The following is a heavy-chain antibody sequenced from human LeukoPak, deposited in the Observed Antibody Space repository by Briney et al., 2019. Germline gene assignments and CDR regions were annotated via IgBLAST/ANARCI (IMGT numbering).Heavy chain of an antibody. CDR3: ARGVEPLAANTLAY. CDR2: LYSDGNT. Sequence: SGGSLRLSCAASGFTVITNDMTWVRQAPGKGLEWVSVLYSDGNTKYADSVQGRFTISRDNSKNTLYLEMNSLSPDDPAVYYCARGVEPLAANTLAYWGQGTLVTASS. V-gene: IGHV3-53*01. J-gene: IGHJ4*02. D-gene: IGHD1-14*01. CDR1: GFTVITND.